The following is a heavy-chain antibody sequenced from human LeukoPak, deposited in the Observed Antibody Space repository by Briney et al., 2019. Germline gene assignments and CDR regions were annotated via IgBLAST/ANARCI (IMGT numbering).Heavy chain of an antibody. D-gene: IGHD6-19*01. Sequence: SETLSLTCAVYGGSFSTYYWSWIRQPPGKGLEWIGEINHSGFTNYNPSLKSRVTISVDTSKNQFSLTLSSVTAADTAVYYCASRPQGSRVAVAGTTTTLFDYWGQGTQVTVSS. V-gene: IGHV4-34*01. CDR2: INHSGFT. J-gene: IGHJ4*02. CDR1: GGSFSTYY. CDR3: ASRPQGSRVAVAGTTTTLFDY.